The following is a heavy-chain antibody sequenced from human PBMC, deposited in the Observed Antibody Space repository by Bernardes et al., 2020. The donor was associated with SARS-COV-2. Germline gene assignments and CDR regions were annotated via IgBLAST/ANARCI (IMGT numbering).Heavy chain of an antibody. D-gene: IGHD3-3*01. CDR3: VRGFLGGPLDF. Sequence: GGSLRLSCAASAFTFDDYGMSWVRQGPGKGLEWVSGINRNGGRTSYADSVKGRFTISRDNAKNFLYLQMNSLRSEDTALYHCVRGFLGGPLDFWGQGTLVTVSS. CDR1: AFTFDDYG. J-gene: IGHJ4*02. V-gene: IGHV3-20*01. CDR2: INRNGGRT.